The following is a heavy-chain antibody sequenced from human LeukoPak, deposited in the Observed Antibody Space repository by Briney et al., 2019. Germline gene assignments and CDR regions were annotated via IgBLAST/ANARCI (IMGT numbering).Heavy chain of an antibody. CDR2: ISGSGGST. D-gene: IGHD4-17*01. V-gene: IGHV3-23*01. CDR1: GFTFSSYA. J-gene: IGHJ4*02. CDR3: AKGLGNDYGEHGFFDY. Sequence: GGSLRLSCAASGFTFSSYALSWVRQAPGKGLEWVSAISGSGGSTYYADSVKGRFTISRDNSKNTLYLQMNGLRAEDTAVYYCAKGLGNDYGEHGFFDYWGQGTLVTVSS.